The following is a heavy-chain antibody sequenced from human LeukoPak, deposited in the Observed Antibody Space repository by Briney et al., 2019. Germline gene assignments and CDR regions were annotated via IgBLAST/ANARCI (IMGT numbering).Heavy chain of an antibody. J-gene: IGHJ4*02. Sequence: SETLSLTCTVSGGSISSYYWSWIRQPPGKGLEWIGYIYYIGDTNYNPSLKSRVTISVDTSKNQFSLRLSSVTAADTAVYYCARQALWFFDHWGQGTLVTVSS. CDR2: IYYIGDT. D-gene: IGHD2-21*01. CDR1: GGSISSYY. CDR3: ARQALWFFDH. V-gene: IGHV4-59*08.